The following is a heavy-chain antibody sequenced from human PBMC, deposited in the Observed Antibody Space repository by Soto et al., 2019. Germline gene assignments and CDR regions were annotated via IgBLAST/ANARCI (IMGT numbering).Heavy chain of an antibody. J-gene: IGHJ4*02. Sequence: SETLSLTCAVSGGSISSSNWWSWVRQPPGKGLEWIGEIYHSGSTNYNPSLKSRATISVDKSKNQFSLKLSSVTAADTAVYYCARYVEMATMFDYWGQGTLVNVS. CDR3: ARYVEMATMFDY. CDR1: GGSISSSNW. D-gene: IGHD5-12*01. V-gene: IGHV4-4*02. CDR2: IYHSGST.